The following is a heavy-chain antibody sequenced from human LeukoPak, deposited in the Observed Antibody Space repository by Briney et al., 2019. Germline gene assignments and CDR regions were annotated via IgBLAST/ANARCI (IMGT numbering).Heavy chain of an antibody. CDR2: ISGSGSTT. J-gene: IGHJ6*03. CDR3: AKTRTIFGVVGYMDV. Sequence: GGSLRLSCAASSFTFSSYAMTWVRQAPGKGLEWVSAISGSGSTTPYADSVKGRFTISRDNSKNTLDLQMNSPRGDDTAVYYCAKTRTIFGVVGYMDVWGKGTTVTVSS. V-gene: IGHV3-23*01. CDR1: SFTFSSYA. D-gene: IGHD3-3*01.